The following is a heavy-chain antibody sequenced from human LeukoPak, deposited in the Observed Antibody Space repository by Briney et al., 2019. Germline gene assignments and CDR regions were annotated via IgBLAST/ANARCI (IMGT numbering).Heavy chain of an antibody. Sequence: ETLSLTCAVSSYSISSNNWWGWIRQPPGKGLEWIARIYTSGSTIYNPSLKSRVTMSVDTSKNQFSLQLLSVTPADTAVYYCARAYSSSWYYFDYWGQGTLVTVSS. D-gene: IGHD6-13*01. J-gene: IGHJ4*02. CDR1: SYSISSNNW. CDR2: IYTSGST. V-gene: IGHV4-28*03. CDR3: ARAYSSSWYYFDY.